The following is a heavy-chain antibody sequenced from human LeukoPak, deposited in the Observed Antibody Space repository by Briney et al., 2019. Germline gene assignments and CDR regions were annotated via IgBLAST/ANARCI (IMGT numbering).Heavy chain of an antibody. CDR1: GDSISDYY. CDR2: IYYTGST. D-gene: IGHD5-18*01. CDR3: ARDRGYSYGYSFDM. Sequence: SETLSLTCTVSGDSISDYYWSWIRQPPGKGLEWIGYIYYTGSTNYNPSLKGRVTISVDTSKTHFSLKLNSVTAADTAVYYCARDRGYSYGYSFDMWGQGTMVTVSS. V-gene: IGHV4-59*01. J-gene: IGHJ3*02.